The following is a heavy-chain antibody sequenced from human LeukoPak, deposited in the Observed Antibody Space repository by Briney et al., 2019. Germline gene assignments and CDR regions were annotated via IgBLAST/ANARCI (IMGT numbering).Heavy chain of an antibody. J-gene: IGHJ6*03. CDR1: GFTFGDSA. CDR2: IRNKAYGGTT. D-gene: IGHD5-18*01. Sequence: PGGSLRLSCAASGFTFGDSAMSWFRQAPGKGLEWVGFIRNKAYGGTTEYAASVKGRFTVSRDDSKSIAYLEMNSLKTEDTAVYYCTREIRGYSYGLDYYYYMDVRGKGTTVTVSS. V-gene: IGHV3-49*03. CDR3: TREIRGYSYGLDYYYYMDV.